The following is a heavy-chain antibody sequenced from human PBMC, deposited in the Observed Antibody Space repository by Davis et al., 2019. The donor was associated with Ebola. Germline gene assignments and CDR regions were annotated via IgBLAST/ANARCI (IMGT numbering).Heavy chain of an antibody. J-gene: IGHJ4*02. Sequence: SWIRQPPGKALEWLAHIFSNDEKSYSTSLKSRLTISKDTSKSQVVLTMTNMDPVDTATYYCARIEAAANFDYWGQGTLVTVSS. D-gene: IGHD2-2*01. CDR2: IFSNDEK. CDR3: ARIEAAANFDY. V-gene: IGHV2-26*01.